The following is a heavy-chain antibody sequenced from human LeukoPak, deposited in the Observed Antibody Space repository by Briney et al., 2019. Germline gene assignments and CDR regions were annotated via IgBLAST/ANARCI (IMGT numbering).Heavy chain of an antibody. CDR1: GGSFSGYY. CDR3: ARGFCSSTSCHWYFDL. V-gene: IGHV4-34*01. D-gene: IGHD2-2*01. CDR2: INHSGST. Sequence: PSETLSLTCAVYGGSFSGYYWNWIRQPPGKGLEWIGEINHSGSTNYNPSLKIRVTISVDTSKNQFSLKLSSVTAADTAVYYCARGFCSSTSCHWYFDLWGRGTLVTVSA. J-gene: IGHJ2*01.